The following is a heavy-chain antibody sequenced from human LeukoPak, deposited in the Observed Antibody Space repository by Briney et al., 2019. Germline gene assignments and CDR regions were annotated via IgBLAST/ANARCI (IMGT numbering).Heavy chain of an antibody. D-gene: IGHD6-19*01. CDR3: ASRNPPYSSGWLHFDY. Sequence: ASVKVSCKASGYTFTSYYMHWVRQAPGHGLEWMGIINPSGGSTSYAQKFQGRVTMTRDTSTSTVYMELSSLRSEDTAVYYCASRNPPYSSGWLHFDYWGQGTLVTVSS. CDR1: GYTFTSYY. J-gene: IGHJ4*02. V-gene: IGHV1-46*01. CDR2: INPSGGST.